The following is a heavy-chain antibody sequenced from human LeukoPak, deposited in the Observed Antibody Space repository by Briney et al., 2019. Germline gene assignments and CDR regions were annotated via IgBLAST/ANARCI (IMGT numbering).Heavy chain of an antibody. J-gene: IGHJ4*02. CDR1: GGTFSSYA. V-gene: IGHV1-69*13. CDR2: IIPIFGTA. CDR3: ARCGVYYDSSGYLDY. D-gene: IGHD3-22*01. Sequence: GASVKVSCKASGGTFSSYAISWVRQAPGQGLEWMGGIIPIFGTANYAQKFQGRVTITADESTSTAYMELSSLRSEDTAVYYRARCGVYYDSSGYLDYWGQGTLVTVSS.